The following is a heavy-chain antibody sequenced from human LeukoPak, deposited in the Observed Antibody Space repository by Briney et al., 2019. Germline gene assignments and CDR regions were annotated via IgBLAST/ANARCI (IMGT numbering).Heavy chain of an antibody. Sequence: SETLSLTCTVSGGSISNYFWSWIRQPAGKGLEWIGRIYTSGSTNYNPSLKSRVTMSVDTSKSQFFLKLTSVTAADTAIYYCARGPYCGGDCYFVNWGQGTLVTVSS. CDR2: IYTSGST. V-gene: IGHV4-4*07. CDR3: ARGPYCGGDCYFVN. CDR1: GGSISNYF. D-gene: IGHD2-21*02. J-gene: IGHJ4*02.